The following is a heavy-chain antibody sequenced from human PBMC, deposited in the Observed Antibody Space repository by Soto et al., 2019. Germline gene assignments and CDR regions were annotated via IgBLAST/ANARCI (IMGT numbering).Heavy chain of an antibody. D-gene: IGHD6-13*01. CDR1: GFTFSNYA. CDR3: ANDGGWLAAAAVRPVGDSDC. V-gene: IGHV3-23*01. CDR2: ISGSGGTT. Sequence: EVQLLESGGGLVQPGGSLRLSCAASGFTFSNYAMTWVRQAPGKGLEWVSAISGSGGTTYYADSVKGRFTISRDNSKNTLYLQMNSLRFDDTKSYNWANDGGWLAAAAVRPVGDSDCWGQRTLVTVSS. J-gene: IGHJ4*02.